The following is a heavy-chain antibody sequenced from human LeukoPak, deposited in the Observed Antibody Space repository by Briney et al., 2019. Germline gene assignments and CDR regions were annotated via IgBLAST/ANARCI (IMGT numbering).Heavy chain of an antibody. D-gene: IGHD1-1*01. J-gene: IGHJ6*03. CDR2: IYYSGST. Sequence: SSETLSLTCSVSGDSISSSNYYWGWIRQPPGKGLEWIGYIYYSGSTNYNPSLKSRVTISVDTSKNQFSLRLSSVTAADTAVYYCARARYNWNYPSGYYYYMDVWGKGTTVTVSS. CDR1: GDSISSSNYY. CDR3: ARARYNWNYPSGYYYYMDV. V-gene: IGHV4-61*05.